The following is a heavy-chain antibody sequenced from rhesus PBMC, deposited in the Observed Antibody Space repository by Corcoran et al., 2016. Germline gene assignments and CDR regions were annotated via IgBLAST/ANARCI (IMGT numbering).Heavy chain of an antibody. CDR2: IYGSGSST. D-gene: IGHD1-44*01. CDR1: GGSISSSY. Sequence: QLQLQESGPGLVKPSETLSVTCAVSGGSISSSYWSWIRQAPGKGLEWIGDIYGSGSSTNYNPSLKSRVTLSVDTSKNQLSLKLSSVTAADTAVYYCARARVGSTHDYWGQGVLVTVSS. J-gene: IGHJ4*01. CDR3: ARARVGSTHDY. V-gene: IGHV4-169*01.